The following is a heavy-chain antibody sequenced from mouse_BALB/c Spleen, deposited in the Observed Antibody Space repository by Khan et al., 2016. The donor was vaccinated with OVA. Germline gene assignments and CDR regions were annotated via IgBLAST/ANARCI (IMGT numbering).Heavy chain of an antibody. J-gene: IGHJ4*01. V-gene: IGHV10-1*02. D-gene: IGHD2-3*01. CDR2: IRSKSNNYAT. CDR3: VKIYDGYYYAMDY. Sequence: EVQLVESGGGLVQPKGSLKLSCAASGFTFNTYAMNWVRQAPGKGLEWVARIRSKSNNYATYYADSVKDRFTISRDDSQSMLYLQMNNLKTEDTATDYGVKIYDGYYYAMDYWGQGTSVTVSS. CDR1: GFTFNTYA.